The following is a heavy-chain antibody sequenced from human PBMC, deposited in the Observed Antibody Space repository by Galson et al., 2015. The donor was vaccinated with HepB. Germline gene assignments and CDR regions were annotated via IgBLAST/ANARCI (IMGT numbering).Heavy chain of an antibody. D-gene: IGHD4-11*01. Sequence: SLRLSCAASGFTFSSYAMHWVRQAPGKGLEWVAVISYDGSNKYYADSVKGRFTISRDNSKNTLYLQMNSLRAEDTAVYYCARGTTRRAVYYYYGMDVWGQGTTVTVSS. V-gene: IGHV3-30-3*01. CDR3: ARGTTRRAVYYYYGMDV. CDR1: GFTFSSYA. CDR2: ISYDGSNK. J-gene: IGHJ6*02.